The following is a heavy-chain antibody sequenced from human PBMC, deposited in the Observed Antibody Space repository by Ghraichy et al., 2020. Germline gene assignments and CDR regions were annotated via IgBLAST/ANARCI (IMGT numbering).Heavy chain of an antibody. CDR1: GYTFTSYY. Sequence: ASVKVSCKASGYTFTSYYMHWVRQAPGQGLEWMGIINPSGGSTSYAQKFQGRVTMTRDTSTSTVYMELSSLRSEDTAVYYCARDGGGYSYGPSGGGMDVWGQGTTVTVSS. V-gene: IGHV1-46*01. D-gene: IGHD5-18*01. CDR3: ARDGGGYSYGPSGGGMDV. J-gene: IGHJ6*02. CDR2: INPSGGST.